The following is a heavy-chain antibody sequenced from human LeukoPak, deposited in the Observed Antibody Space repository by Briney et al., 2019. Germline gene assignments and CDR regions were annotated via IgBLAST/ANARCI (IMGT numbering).Heavy chain of an antibody. V-gene: IGHV1-46*01. CDR3: AREREYDSSGYYLGYYYYGMDV. CDR1: GYTFTSYY. CDR2: INPSGGST. J-gene: IGHJ6*02. Sequence: GASVTVSYKASGYTFTSYYMHWVRQAPGQGLEWMGIINPSGGSTSYAQKFQGRGTMTRDTSTSTVYMELSSLRSEDTAVYYCAREREYDSSGYYLGYYYYGMDVWGQGTTVTVSS. D-gene: IGHD3-22*01.